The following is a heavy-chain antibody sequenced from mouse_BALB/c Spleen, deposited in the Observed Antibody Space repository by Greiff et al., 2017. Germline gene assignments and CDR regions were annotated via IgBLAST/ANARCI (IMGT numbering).Heavy chain of an antibody. CDR2: ISSGGSYT. Sequence: EVMLVESGGDLVKPGGSLKLSCAASGFTFSSYGMSWVRQTPDKRLEWVATISSGGSYTYYPDSVKGRFTISRDNAKNTLYLQMSSLKSEDTAMYYCARQTGTRWFAYWGQGTLVTVSA. CDR1: GFTFSSYG. D-gene: IGHD4-1*01. V-gene: IGHV5-6*01. CDR3: ARQTGTRWFAY. J-gene: IGHJ3*01.